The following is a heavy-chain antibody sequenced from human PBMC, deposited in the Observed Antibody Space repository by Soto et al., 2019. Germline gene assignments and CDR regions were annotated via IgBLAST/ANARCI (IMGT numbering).Heavy chain of an antibody. Sequence: SVKVSCKASGFTFTSSAVQWVRQARGQRLEWIGWIVVGSGNTNYAQKFQERVTITRDMSTSTAYMELSSLRSEDTAVYYCAKSQWVGDDAFDIWGQGTMVTVSS. V-gene: IGHV1-58*01. CDR1: GFTFTSSA. CDR3: AKSQWVGDDAFDI. J-gene: IGHJ3*02. CDR2: IVVGSGNT. D-gene: IGHD1-26*01.